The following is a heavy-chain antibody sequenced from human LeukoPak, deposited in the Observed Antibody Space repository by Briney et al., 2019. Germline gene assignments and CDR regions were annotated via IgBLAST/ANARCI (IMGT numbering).Heavy chain of an antibody. CDR3: AKEGLGYCSGGSCYEASWYFDY. CDR1: GFTFSSYG. D-gene: IGHD2-15*01. J-gene: IGHJ4*02. V-gene: IGHV3-30*18. CDR2: ISYDGSNK. Sequence: GGSLRLSCAASGFTFSSYGMHWVRQAPGKGLEWVAVISYDGSNKYYADSVKGRFTISRDNSKHTLYLQMNSMRAEDTAVYYCAKEGLGYCSGGSCYEASWYFDYWGQGTLVTVSS.